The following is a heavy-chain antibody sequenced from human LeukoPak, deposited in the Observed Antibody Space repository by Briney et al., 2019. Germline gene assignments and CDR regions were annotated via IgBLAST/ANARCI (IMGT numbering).Heavy chain of an antibody. CDR2: IYYSGST. D-gene: IGHD5-12*01. V-gene: IGHV4-30-4*01. J-gene: IGHJ4*02. CDR1: GASISSADYY. Sequence: PSETLSLTCTVSGASISSADYYWSWIRQPPGKGLEWVGYIYYSGSTYYNPSLNSRLTISLDMPNNQFSLRLSSVTAADTAVYYCARGRLRGYRELDYWGQGTLVTVSS. CDR3: ARGRLRGYRELDY.